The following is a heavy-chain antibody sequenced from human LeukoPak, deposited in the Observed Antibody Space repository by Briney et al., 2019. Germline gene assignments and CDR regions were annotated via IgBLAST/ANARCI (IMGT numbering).Heavy chain of an antibody. CDR2: ITSSSTNI. Sequence: PGGSLRLSCTASGFTFDTYEMNWVRQAPGKGLEWVSYITSSSTNIYYADSVKGRFTISRDNAKNSLYLQMNSLRAEDTAVYYCAYSYGPYYYDYWGQGTLVTVSS. J-gene: IGHJ4*02. CDR1: GFTFDTYE. D-gene: IGHD5-18*01. CDR3: AYSYGPYYYDY. V-gene: IGHV3-48*01.